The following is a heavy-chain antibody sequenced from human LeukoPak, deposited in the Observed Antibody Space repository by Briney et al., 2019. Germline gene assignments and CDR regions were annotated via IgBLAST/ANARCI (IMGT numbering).Heavy chain of an antibody. CDR2: IYYSGTT. Sequence: PSETLSLTCIVSGGSISSNSYYWGWIRQPPGKGLEWIGTIYYSGTTYYNPSLKSRVTISVDRSKNQFSLKLSSVTAADTAVYYCLASSGEVGLRPGPPWGQGTLVTVSS. CDR1: GGSISSNSYY. J-gene: IGHJ5*02. CDR3: LASSGEVGLRPGPP. D-gene: IGHD6-25*01. V-gene: IGHV4-39*07.